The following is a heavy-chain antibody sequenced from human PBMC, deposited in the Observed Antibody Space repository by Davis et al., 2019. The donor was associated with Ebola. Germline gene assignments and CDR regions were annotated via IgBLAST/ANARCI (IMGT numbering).Heavy chain of an antibody. V-gene: IGHV5-51*01. J-gene: IGHJ4*02. CDR2: IYPGDSDT. CDR3: ARGYGSGSYYPRSFDY. Sequence: KVSCKGSGYSFTSYWIGWVRQMPGKGLEWMGIIYPGDSDTRYSPSFQGHVTISADKSISTAYLQWSSLKASDTAMYYCARGYGSGSYYPRSFDYWGQGTLVTVSS. CDR1: GYSFTSYW. D-gene: IGHD3-10*01.